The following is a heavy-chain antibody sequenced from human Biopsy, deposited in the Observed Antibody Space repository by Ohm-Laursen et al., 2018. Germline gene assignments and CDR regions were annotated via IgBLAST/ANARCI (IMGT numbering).Heavy chain of an antibody. V-gene: IGHV3-11*01. CDR2: ISGSGVTK. Sequence: GSLRLSCAASGFTFGDYYMSWIRQAPGKGLEWLSYISGSGVTKMYADSVKGRFTVSRDNAENSLYLEMNNLTVEDTAVYYCATDGAGSYNENWGQGTLVSVSS. CDR1: GFTFGDYY. D-gene: IGHD3-10*01. J-gene: IGHJ4*02. CDR3: ATDGAGSYNEN.